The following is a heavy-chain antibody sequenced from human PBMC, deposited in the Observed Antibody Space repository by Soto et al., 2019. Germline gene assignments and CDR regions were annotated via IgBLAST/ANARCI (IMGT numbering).Heavy chain of an antibody. V-gene: IGHV3-9*01. CDR1: GFTFGNFA. CDR3: VRAPGPMYYAMDA. CDR2: ISRNSGHI. D-gene: IGHD2-8*01. J-gene: IGHJ6*02. Sequence: GGSLRLSCAASGFTFGNFAMHWVRQAPGKGLEWVSGISRNSGHIGYADSVKGRFTISRDNAQNSLYLQMNSLRVEDTAIYYCVRAPGPMYYAMDAWGQGTTVTVSS.